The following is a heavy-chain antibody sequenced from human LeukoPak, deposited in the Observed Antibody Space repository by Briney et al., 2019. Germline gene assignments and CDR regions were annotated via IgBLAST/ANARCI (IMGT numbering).Heavy chain of an antibody. D-gene: IGHD3-22*01. CDR1: GFTFSSYA. J-gene: IGHJ4*02. Sequence: KPGGSLRLSCAASGFTFSSYAMSWVRQAPGKGLEWVSAISGSGGSTYYADSVKGRFTISRDNSKNTLYLQMNSLRAEDTAVYYCAKAREQRYYYDSSGYYLDYWGQGTLVTVSS. CDR2: ISGSGGST. CDR3: AKAREQRYYYDSSGYYLDY. V-gene: IGHV3-23*01.